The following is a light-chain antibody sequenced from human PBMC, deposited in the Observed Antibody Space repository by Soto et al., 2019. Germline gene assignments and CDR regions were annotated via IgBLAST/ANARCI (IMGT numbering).Light chain of an antibody. V-gene: IGKV1-33*01. J-gene: IGKJ5*01. CDR1: QGISIY. Sequence: DIQITQSPGSLSASVGDRVTITCRASQGISIYLNWFQQKPGKAPRLLIYDASNLQTGVPSRFSGSGSGTDFTLIISRLQPEDIATYYCQQNDNFPTFGQGTRLEI. CDR2: DAS. CDR3: QQNDNFPT.